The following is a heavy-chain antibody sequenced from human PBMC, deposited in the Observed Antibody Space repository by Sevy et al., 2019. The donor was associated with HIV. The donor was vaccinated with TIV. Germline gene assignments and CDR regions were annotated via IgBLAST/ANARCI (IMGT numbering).Heavy chain of an antibody. CDR3: ARPYRTDPFYYYGSSGYYYPSYFDY. Sequence: GESLKISCAASGFTFSDYWMSWVRQAPGKGLEWVANIKQDGYERYYVDSVKGRFTISRDNAKNSLYLQMNSLRVEDTAVYYCARPYRTDPFYYYGSSGYYYPSYFDYWGQGTLVTVSS. D-gene: IGHD3-22*01. CDR2: IKQDGYER. J-gene: IGHJ4*02. V-gene: IGHV3-7*01. CDR1: GFTFSDYW.